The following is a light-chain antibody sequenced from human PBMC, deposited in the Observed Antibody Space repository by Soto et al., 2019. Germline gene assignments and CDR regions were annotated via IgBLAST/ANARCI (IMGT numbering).Light chain of an antibody. V-gene: IGLV8-61*01. CDR2: STN. CDR1: SGSVSTSYY. CDR3: VLYMGSGSYVV. Sequence: QTVVTQEPSFSVSPGGTGTLTCGLSSGSVSTSYYPSWYQQTPGQAPRTLIYSTNTRSSGVPDRFSGSILGNKAALTITGAQADDESDYYCVLYMGSGSYVVFGGGTKLTVL. J-gene: IGLJ2*01.